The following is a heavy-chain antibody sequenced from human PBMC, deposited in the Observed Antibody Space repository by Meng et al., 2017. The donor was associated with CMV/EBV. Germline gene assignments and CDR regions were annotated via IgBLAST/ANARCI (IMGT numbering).Heavy chain of an antibody. CDR1: GFTFSSYA. CDR2: ISYDGSNK. V-gene: IGHV3-30-3*01. Sequence: GGSLRLSCAASGFTFSSYAMHWVRQAPGKGLEWVARISYDGSNKYYADSVKGRFTISRDNSKNTLYLQMNSLRAEDTAVYYCARVRTVTTPYYYYYYGMDVWGQGTTVTVSS. J-gene: IGHJ6*02. CDR3: ARVRTVTTPYYYYYYGMDV. D-gene: IGHD4-17*01.